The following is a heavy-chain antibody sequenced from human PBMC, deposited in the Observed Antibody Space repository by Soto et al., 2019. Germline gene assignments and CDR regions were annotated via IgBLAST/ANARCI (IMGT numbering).Heavy chain of an antibody. CDR3: VGSLMSRAMESFDY. Sequence: HVQLQEAGPGLVKPSEPLSLTCSVSAGSISRYYWGWVRQSPGEGLEWIAHISYTVDASYNPSLKSRVTISLDTSKNQIALSLMSVTAADTAVYYCVGSLMSRAMESFDYWGQGTLVTVTA. V-gene: IGHV4-59*01. CDR2: ISYTVDA. CDR1: AGSISRYY. J-gene: IGHJ4*02. D-gene: IGHD5-18*01.